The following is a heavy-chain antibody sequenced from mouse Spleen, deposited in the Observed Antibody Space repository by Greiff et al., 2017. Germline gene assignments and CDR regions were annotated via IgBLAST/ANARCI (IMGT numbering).Heavy chain of an antibody. D-gene: IGHD1-2*01. J-gene: IGHJ1*01. CDR2: ISNGGGST. Sequence: EVKVVESGGGLVQPGGSLKLSCAASGFTFSSYTMSWVRQTPEKRLEWVAYISNGGGSTYYPDTVKGRFTISRDNAKNTLYLQMSSLKSEDTAMYYCARLRRFDVWGAGTTVTVSS. V-gene: IGHV5-12-2*01. CDR1: GFTFSSYT. CDR3: ARLRRFDV.